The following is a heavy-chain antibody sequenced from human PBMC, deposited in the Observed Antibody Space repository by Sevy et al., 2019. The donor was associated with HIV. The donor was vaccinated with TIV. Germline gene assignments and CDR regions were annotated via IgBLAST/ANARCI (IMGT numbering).Heavy chain of an antibody. D-gene: IGHD2-15*01. CDR1: GDSVSSNSAA. Sequence: QSQTLSLTCAISGDSVSSNSAAWNWIRQSPSRGLEWLGRTYYRSKWYNDYAVSVRSRITINPDTSKNQFSLQLNSVTPEDTAVDYCSRVGYCSGGSCSNHDAFDIWGQGTMVTVSS. CDR3: SRVGYCSGGSCSNHDAFDI. J-gene: IGHJ3*02. CDR2: TYYRSKWYN. V-gene: IGHV6-1*01.